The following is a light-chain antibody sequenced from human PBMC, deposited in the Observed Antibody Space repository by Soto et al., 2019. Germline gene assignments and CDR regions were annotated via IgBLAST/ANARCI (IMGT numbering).Light chain of an antibody. J-gene: IGKJ1*01. CDR2: DAS. V-gene: IGKV1-5*01. CDR1: QSISNW. Sequence: DIQMTQSPSTLSASVGDRVTITCRASQSISNWLAWYQQKPGKAPKLLIYDASSLESGVPSRFSGSGSGTEFTLTISSLQPEDVATYYCQKYNSYSWTFGQGTKVEIK. CDR3: QKYNSYSWT.